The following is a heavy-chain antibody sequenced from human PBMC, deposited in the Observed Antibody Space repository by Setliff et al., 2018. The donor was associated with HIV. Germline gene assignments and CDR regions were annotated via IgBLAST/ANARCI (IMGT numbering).Heavy chain of an antibody. V-gene: IGHV4-38-2*02. CDR2: IYHSGST. D-gene: IGHD3-9*01. J-gene: IGHJ4*02. CDR1: GYSISSGYY. Sequence: SETLSLTCAVSGYSISSGYYWGWIRQPPGKGLEWIGSIYHSGSTYYNPSLKSRVTISVDTSKNQFSLKLSSVTAADAAVYYCARDPYYDILTGFDYWGQGTLVTVS. CDR3: ARDPYYDILTGFDY.